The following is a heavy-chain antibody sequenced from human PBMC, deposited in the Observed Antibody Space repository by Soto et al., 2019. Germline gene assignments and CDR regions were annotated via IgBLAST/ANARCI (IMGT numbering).Heavy chain of an antibody. CDR3: AREKEAWSYYYDSSRSQQPSGSFDY. Sequence: GASVTVSCKASGYTFTSYYMHWVRQAPGQGLEWMGIINPSGGSTSYAQKFQGRVTMTRDTSTSTVYMELSSLRSEDTAVYYCAREKEAWSYYYDSSRSQQPSGSFDYWGQGTLVTVSS. CDR1: GYTFTSYY. V-gene: IGHV1-46*01. CDR2: INPSGGST. D-gene: IGHD3-22*01. J-gene: IGHJ4*02.